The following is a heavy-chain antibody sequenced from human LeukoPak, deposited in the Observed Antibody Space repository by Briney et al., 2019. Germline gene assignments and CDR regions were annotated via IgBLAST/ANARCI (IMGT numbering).Heavy chain of an antibody. CDR1: GGSISSSSYY. CDR3: ARKAPKKGWFDP. J-gene: IGHJ5*02. CDR2: IYYSGST. Sequence: SETLSLTCTVSGGSISSSSYYWGWIRQPPGKGLEWIGSIYYSGSTYYNPSLKSRVTISVDTSKNQFSLKLSSVTAADTAVYYCARKAPKKGWFDPWGLGTLVTVSS. V-gene: IGHV4-39*01.